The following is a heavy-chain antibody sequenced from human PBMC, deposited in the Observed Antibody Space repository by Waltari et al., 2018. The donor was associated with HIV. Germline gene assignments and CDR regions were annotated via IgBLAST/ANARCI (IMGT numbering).Heavy chain of an antibody. D-gene: IGHD1-1*01. CDR3: ARDNWNDGLDI. J-gene: IGHJ3*02. CDR1: GFTFSSYW. Sequence: EVQLVESGGGLVQPGGSLRLSCAASGFTFSSYWMSWVRQAPGKGWEWVGKIKQDGSGKDNVDSVKGRFTISRDDANNSLYLQMNSLGAEDTAVYYCARDNWNDGLDIWGQGTMVTVSS. CDR2: IKQDGSGK. V-gene: IGHV3-7*01.